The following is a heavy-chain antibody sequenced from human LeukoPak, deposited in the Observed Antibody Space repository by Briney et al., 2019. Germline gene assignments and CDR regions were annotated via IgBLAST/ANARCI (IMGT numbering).Heavy chain of an antibody. CDR1: GFSFSKYI. D-gene: IGHD3-3*01. V-gene: IGHV3-48*01. CDR2: ISSSSSTI. CDR3: AGGFPGGV. J-gene: IGHJ6*04. Sequence: PGGSLRLSCAASGFSFSKYIMNWVRQAPGKGLEWVSYISSSSSTIFYADSVQGRFTISRDNAKNSLHPQMNSLRAEDTAVYYCAGGFPGGVWGKGTTVTVSS.